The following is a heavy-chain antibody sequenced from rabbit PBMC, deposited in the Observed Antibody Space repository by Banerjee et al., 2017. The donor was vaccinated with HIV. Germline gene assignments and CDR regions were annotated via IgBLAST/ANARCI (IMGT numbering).Heavy chain of an antibody. CDR2: VDAGSSGNT. CDR3: ARHANSGDSHLKL. CDR1: GFSFSSNYY. D-gene: IGHD1-1*01. J-gene: IGHJ4*01. V-gene: IGHV1S45*01. Sequence: QEQLEESGGDLVKPEGSLTLTCTASGFSFSSNYYMCWVRQAPGKGLEWIGCVDAGSSGNTYYATWAKGRFTISKTSSTTVTLQMTSLTAADTATYFCARHANSGDSHLKLWGPGTLVTVS.